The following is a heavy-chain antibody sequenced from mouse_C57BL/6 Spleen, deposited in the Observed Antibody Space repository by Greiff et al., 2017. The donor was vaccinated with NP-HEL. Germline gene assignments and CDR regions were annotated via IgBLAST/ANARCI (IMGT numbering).Heavy chain of an antibody. D-gene: IGHD2-2*01. Sequence: VQLVESGAELVRPGASVTLSCKASGYTFTDYEMHWVKQTPVHGLEWIGAIDPETGGTAYNQKFKGKAILTADKSSSTAYMELRSLTSEDSAVYYCTRGNGYDGVFAYWGQGTLVTVSA. J-gene: IGHJ3*01. CDR3: TRGNGYDGVFAY. CDR2: IDPETGGT. CDR1: GYTFTDYE. V-gene: IGHV1-15*01.